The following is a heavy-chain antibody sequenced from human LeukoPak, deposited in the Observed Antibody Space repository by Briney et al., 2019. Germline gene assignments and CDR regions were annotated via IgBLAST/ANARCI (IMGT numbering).Heavy chain of an antibody. CDR3: AREPETVIAAADNNWFDP. J-gene: IGHJ5*02. CDR1: GYTFTSYG. Sequence: GASVKVSCKASGYTFTSYGISWVRQAPGQGLEWMGGIIPIFGTANYAQKFQGRVTITADESTSTAYMELSSLRSEDTAVYYCAREPETVIAAADNNWFDPWGQGTLVTVSS. D-gene: IGHD6-13*01. V-gene: IGHV1-69*13. CDR2: IIPIFGTA.